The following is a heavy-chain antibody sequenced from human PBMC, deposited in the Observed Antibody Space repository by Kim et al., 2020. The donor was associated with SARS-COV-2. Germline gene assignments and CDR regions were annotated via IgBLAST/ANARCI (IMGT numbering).Heavy chain of an antibody. CDR1: GFTFSGYA. J-gene: IGHJ4*02. V-gene: IGHV3-73*01. CDR3: TRWMGATIFAY. CDR2: IRSKADSYAT. D-gene: IGHD3-3*01. Sequence: GGSLRLSCAASGFTFSGYAMHWVRQASGKGLEWVGRIRSKADSYATAYAASVKGRFTISRDDSKNTAYLQMNSLKTEDTAVYYCTRWMGATIFAYWGQGT.